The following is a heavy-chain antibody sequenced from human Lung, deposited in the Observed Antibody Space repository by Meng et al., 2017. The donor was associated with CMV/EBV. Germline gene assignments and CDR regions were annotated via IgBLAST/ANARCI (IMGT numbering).Heavy chain of an antibody. D-gene: IGHD3-16*01. V-gene: IGHV3-23*01. CDR3: VKDGGDIPNNIEGGGFDI. CDR1: GFTFNSYA. Sequence: ESXKISXAASGFTFNSYAMSWVRRAPGKGLEWVSAISGSSIYTYYADSVKGRFTISRDNSKNTLFLQLNSLRAEDTAMYYCVKDGGDIPNNIEGGGFDIWGQGTKVTVSS. CDR2: ISGSSIYT. J-gene: IGHJ3*02.